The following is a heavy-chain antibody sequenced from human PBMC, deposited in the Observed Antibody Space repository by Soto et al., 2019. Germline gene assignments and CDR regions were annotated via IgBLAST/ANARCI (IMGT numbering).Heavy chain of an antibody. D-gene: IGHD3-22*01. J-gene: IGHJ4*02. CDR3: ARDSGGPGAVVVISRFFDY. CDR1: GFTFSSYA. Sequence: GGSLRLSCAASGFTFSSYAMHWVRQAPGKGLEWVAVISYDGSNKYYADSVKGRFTISRDNSKNTLYLQMNSLRAEDTAVYYCARDSGGPGAVVVISRFFDYWGQGTLVTVSS. V-gene: IGHV3-30-3*01. CDR2: ISYDGSNK.